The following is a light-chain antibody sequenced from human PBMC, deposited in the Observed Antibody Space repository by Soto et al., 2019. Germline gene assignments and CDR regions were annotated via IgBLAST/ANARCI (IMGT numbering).Light chain of an antibody. CDR3: QQRSDSIT. CDR2: DAF. CDR1: QNIDNA. V-gene: IGKV3-11*01. J-gene: IGKJ3*01. Sequence: ETVLTQSPATLSLSPGERATLSCTASQNIDNAFAWYQQKGGQAPRLLIYDAFKRATGIPDRFRGSGSGSDFTLTISSLEPEDFAVYYCQQRSDSITFGPGTKVDV.